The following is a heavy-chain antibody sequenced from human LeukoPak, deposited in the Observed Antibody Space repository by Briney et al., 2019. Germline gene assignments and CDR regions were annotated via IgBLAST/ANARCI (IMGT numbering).Heavy chain of an antibody. J-gene: IGHJ4*02. CDR1: GYTFAAYY. D-gene: IGHD3-22*01. CDR3: ARDHYDSSGYFDP. V-gene: IGHV1-2*02. Sequence: ASVKVSCKASGYTFAAYYIHWVRQTPGQRLEWVGWINPNNGGTNYAQNFQDRVTMTRDTYITTAYMELTKLRSDDTAVYYCARDHYDSSGYFDPWSQGTLVTVSS. CDR2: INPNNGGT.